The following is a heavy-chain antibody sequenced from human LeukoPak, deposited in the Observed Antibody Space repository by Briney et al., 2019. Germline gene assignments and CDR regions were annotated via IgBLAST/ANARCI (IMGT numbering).Heavy chain of an antibody. CDR1: GYSFTSNG. CDR3: ARGYGSGSYRYDY. D-gene: IGHD3-10*01. CDR2: ISGYSGNT. V-gene: IGHV1-18*04. J-gene: IGHJ4*02. Sequence: ASVKVSCKASGYSFTSNGISWVRQAPGQGLEWMGWISGYSGNTNYAQKFQDRVIMTTDTSTDTAYMELRSLRFDDTAVYYCARGYGSGSYRYDYWGQGTLVTVSS.